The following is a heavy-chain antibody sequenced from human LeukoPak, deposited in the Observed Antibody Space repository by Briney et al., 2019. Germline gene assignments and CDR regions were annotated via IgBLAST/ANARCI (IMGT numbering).Heavy chain of an antibody. V-gene: IGHV4-34*01. CDR2: INHSGST. J-gene: IGHJ4*02. Sequence: SETLSLTCAVYGGSFSGYYWSWIRQPPGKGLEWIGEINHSGSTNYNPSLKSRVTISVDTSKNQFSLKLSPVAAADTAVYYCARFPVLLWFGEFDYWGQGTLVTVSS. CDR3: ARFPVLLWFGEFDY. CDR1: GGSFSGYY. D-gene: IGHD3-10*01.